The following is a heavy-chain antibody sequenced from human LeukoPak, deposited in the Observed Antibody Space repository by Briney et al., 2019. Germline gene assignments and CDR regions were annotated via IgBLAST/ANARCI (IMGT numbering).Heavy chain of an antibody. J-gene: IGHJ4*02. Sequence: GGPLRLPCAASGFTVSSNYMSWVRQAPGKGLEWVSVIYSGGSTYYADSVKGRFTISRDNSKNTLYLQMNSLRAEDTAVYYCARDSGSYYFDYWGQGTLVTVSS. CDR3: ARDSGSYYFDY. D-gene: IGHD1-26*01. CDR2: IYSGGST. CDR1: GFTVSSNY. V-gene: IGHV3-66*01.